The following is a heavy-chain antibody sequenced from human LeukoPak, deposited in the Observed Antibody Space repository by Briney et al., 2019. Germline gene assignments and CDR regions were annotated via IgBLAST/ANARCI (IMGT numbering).Heavy chain of an antibody. CDR1: GFTSSNYA. D-gene: IGHD2-8*01. V-gene: IGHV3-30-3*01. CDR3: ASSQWSDY. J-gene: IGHJ4*02. CDR2: ISYDENNK. Sequence: PGGSLRLSCAASGFTSSNYAMYWVRQAPGKGLEWVAVISYDENNKYYTDSVKGRFTISRDNSKNTLYLQMNSLRAEDTAVYYCASSQWSDYWGQGTLVTVSS.